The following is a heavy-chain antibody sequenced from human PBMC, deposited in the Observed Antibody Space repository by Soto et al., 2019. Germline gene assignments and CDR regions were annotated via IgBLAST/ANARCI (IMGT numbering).Heavy chain of an antibody. CDR1: GFTFSDAC. J-gene: IGHJ4*02. CDR2: IKSKTDGGTT. CDR3: TTVGEWGLLWGFDY. D-gene: IGHD1-26*01. V-gene: IGHV3-15*01. Sequence: EVQLVESGGGLVKPGGSLRLSCAASGFTFSDACMNWVRQAPGKGLEWVGRIKSKTDGGTTDYAAPVKGRFTISRDDSKNTLYLQLNSLKTEDTAVYLCTTVGEWGLLWGFDYWGQGTLVTVSS.